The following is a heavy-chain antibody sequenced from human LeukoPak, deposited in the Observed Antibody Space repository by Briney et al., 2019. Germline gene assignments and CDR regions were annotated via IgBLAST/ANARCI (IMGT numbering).Heavy chain of an antibody. CDR1: GYTFTSYA. Sequence: EASVMVSSRAAGYTFTSYAMHWVRQAPGQRLVWMGWINDGNGYNKYSQKFLGRVTNTRETSASTAYMELSSLRSEASAVYYCARGALGPYYYDSSGYWVYWGQGTLVTVSS. CDR2: INDGNGYN. V-gene: IGHV1-3*01. J-gene: IGHJ4*02. CDR3: ARGALGPYYYDSSGYWVY. D-gene: IGHD3-22*01.